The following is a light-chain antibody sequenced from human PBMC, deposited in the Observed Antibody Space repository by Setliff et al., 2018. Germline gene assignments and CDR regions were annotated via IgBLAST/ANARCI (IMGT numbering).Light chain of an antibody. Sequence: SALTQPASVSGSPGQSVTISCTGTSSDVGGYNYVSWYQQFPGKAPKLMIYDVFKRPSGVPDRFSGSKSGNTASLTISGLQAEDESDYYCCSYAGSPQVLFGTGTKVTVL. CDR3: CSYAGSPQVL. J-gene: IGLJ1*01. CDR1: SSDVGGYNY. CDR2: DVF. V-gene: IGLV2-11*01.